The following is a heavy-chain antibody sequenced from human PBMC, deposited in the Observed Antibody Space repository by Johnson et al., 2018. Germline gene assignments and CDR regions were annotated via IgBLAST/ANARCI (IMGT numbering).Heavy chain of an antibody. CDR1: GFTFSGSA. Sequence: EVQLLESGGGLVQPGGSLKLSCAASGFTFSGSAMHWVRQASGKGLEWVGRIRSKANSYATAYAASVKGRFTISRDDSKNTAYLQMNSLRAEDTAVYYWAKRSSGWYYYYYMDVWGKGTTVTVSS. V-gene: IGHV3-73*02. D-gene: IGHD6-19*01. J-gene: IGHJ6*03. CDR2: IRSKANSYAT. CDR3: AKRSSGWYYYYYMDV.